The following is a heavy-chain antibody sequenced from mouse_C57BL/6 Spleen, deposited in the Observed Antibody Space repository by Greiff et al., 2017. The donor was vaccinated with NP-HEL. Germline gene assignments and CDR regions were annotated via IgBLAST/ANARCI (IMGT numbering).Heavy chain of an antibody. CDR3: ASPSYDYDVYYFDY. CDR2: IYPGSGST. D-gene: IGHD2-4*01. V-gene: IGHV1-55*01. Sequence: VQLQQPGAELVKPGASVKMSCKASGYTFTSYWITWVKQRPGQGLEWIGDIYPGSGSTNYNEKFKSKATLTVDTSSSTAYMQLSSLTSEDSAVYYCASPSYDYDVYYFDYWGQGTTLTVSS. J-gene: IGHJ2*01. CDR1: GYTFTSYW.